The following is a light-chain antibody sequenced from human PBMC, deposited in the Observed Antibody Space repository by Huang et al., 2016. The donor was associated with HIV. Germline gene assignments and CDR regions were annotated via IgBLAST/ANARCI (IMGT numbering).Light chain of an antibody. CDR1: QNITKS. CDR2: TVS. CDR3: QQSFSVPRT. V-gene: IGKV1-39*01. Sequence: DIQMTQSPPSLSASVGDRVTFTCRAVQNITKSLNWYQQKPGKAPNLLIYTVSTLESGVPARFSGSGSGSRFTLNIGNLQPEDFATYYCQQSFSVPRTFG. J-gene: IGKJ1*01.